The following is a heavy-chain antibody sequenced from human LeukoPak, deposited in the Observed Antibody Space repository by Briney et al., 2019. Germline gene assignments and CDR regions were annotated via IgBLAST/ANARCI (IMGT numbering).Heavy chain of an antibody. CDR2: INHSGST. CDR3: ARVFSWPNWFDP. Sequence: SETLSLTCAVYGGSFSGYYWSRIRQPPGKGLEWIGEINHSGSTNYNPSLKSRVTISVDTSKNQFSLKLSSVTAADTAVYYCARVFSWPNWFDPWGQGTLVTVSS. V-gene: IGHV4-34*01. J-gene: IGHJ5*02. D-gene: IGHD6-13*01. CDR1: GGSFSGYY.